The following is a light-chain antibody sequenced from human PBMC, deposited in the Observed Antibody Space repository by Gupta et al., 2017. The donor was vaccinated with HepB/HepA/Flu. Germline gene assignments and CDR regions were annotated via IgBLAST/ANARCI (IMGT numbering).Light chain of an antibody. J-gene: IGKJ4*01. CDR1: QSLGDS. V-gene: IGKV3-15*01. CDR3: QQYKNWPLT. CDR2: GAS. Sequence: EIVMTQSPATLSVSPGERATLSCRASQSLGDSLGWYQQKPGQAPRLLIYGASTRATGIPARFSGSGSGTEFTLTISSLQSEDFAVYYCQQYKNWPLTFGGGTKVESK.